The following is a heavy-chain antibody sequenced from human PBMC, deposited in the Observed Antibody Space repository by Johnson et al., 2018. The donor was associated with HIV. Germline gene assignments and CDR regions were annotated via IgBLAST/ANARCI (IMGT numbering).Heavy chain of an antibody. Sequence: MQLVESGGGLVQPGGSLRLSCAASGFTVSSNYMRWVRQAPGKGLEWVSVINTGGGTYYADSVKGRFTMSRDNSKNTLYQQMNSLRAEDTAVYYCAKALLLTTATSRDAFDIWGQGTMVTVSP. CDR3: AKALLLTTATSRDAFDI. CDR2: INTGGGT. D-gene: IGHD4-17*01. J-gene: IGHJ3*02. V-gene: IGHV3-66*02. CDR1: GFTVSSNY.